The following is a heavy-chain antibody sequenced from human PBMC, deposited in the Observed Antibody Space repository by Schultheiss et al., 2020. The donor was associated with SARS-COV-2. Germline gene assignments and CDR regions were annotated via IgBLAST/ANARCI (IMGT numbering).Heavy chain of an antibody. CDR1: GGSISSGGYY. D-gene: IGHD3-3*01. Sequence: SETLSLTCTVSGGSISSGGYYWSWIRQHPGKGLEWIGYIYYSGSTYYNPSLKSRVTISVDTSKNQFSLKLSSVTAADTAVYYCARTIDFWSGFRLGWFDPWGKGTLVTVSS. CDR3: ARTIDFWSGFRLGWFDP. CDR2: IYYSGST. V-gene: IGHV4-31*03. J-gene: IGHJ5*02.